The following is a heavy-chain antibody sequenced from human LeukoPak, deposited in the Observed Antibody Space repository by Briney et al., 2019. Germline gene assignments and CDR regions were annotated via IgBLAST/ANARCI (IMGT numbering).Heavy chain of an antibody. CDR2: INGRGTTI. CDR1: VFTFSSYE. J-gene: IGHJ1*01. Sequence: TGGSLRPSCAASVFTFSSYEMNCVREAPGKGLECLSYINGRGTTIYYADSVKGGFTISRDNAKNSLFLQMNSLRAEDTAVYYCARDYYDSSGYYRLQHWGQGTLVTVSS. D-gene: IGHD3-22*01. V-gene: IGHV3-48*03. CDR3: ARDYYDSSGYYRLQH.